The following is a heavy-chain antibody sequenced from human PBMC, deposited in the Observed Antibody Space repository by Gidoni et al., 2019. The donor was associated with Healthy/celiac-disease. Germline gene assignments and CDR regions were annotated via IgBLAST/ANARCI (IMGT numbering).Heavy chain of an antibody. D-gene: IGHD3-10*01. CDR2: IDWDDDK. J-gene: IGHJ4*02. V-gene: IGHV2-70*11. Sequence: SRFSLTTSGMCVSWLRQPPGKALECLARIDWDDDKYYSTSLKTRLTISKDTSKNQVVLTMTNMDPVDTATYYCARLYYREFDYWGQGTLVTVSS. CDR1: RFSLTTSGMC. CDR3: ARLYYREFDY.